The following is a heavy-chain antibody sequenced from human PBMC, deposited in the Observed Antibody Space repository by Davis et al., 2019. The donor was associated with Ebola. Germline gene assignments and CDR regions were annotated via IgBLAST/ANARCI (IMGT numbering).Heavy chain of an antibody. D-gene: IGHD3-3*01. CDR3: AKSGLSFGVVKYHYGMDV. V-gene: IGHV3-23*01. Sequence: PGGSLRLSCAASGFTFSYYSINWVRQAPGKGLEWVSAISGSGGSTYYADSVKGRFTISRDNSKKTLYLQMNSLRAEDTAVYYCAKSGLSFGVVKYHYGMDVWGKGTTVTVSS. CDR1: GFTFSYYS. CDR2: ISGSGGST. J-gene: IGHJ6*04.